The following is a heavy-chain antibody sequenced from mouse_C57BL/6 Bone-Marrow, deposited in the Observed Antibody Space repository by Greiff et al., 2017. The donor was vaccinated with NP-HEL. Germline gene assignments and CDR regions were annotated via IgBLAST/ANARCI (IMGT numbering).Heavy chain of an antibody. CDR2: INPYNGDT. V-gene: IGHV1-20*01. J-gene: IGHJ2*01. D-gene: IGHD2-5*01. CDR3: AIYYSNYEVNFDY. Sequence: EVQRVESGPELVKPGDSVKISCKASGYSFTGYFMNWVMQSHGKSLEWIGRINPYNGDTFYNQKFKGKATLTVDKSSSTAHMELRSLTSEDSAVYYCAIYYSNYEVNFDYWGQGTTLTVSS. CDR1: GYSFTGYF.